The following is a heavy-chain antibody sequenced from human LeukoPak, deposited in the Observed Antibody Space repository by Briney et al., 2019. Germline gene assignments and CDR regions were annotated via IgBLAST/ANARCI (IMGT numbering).Heavy chain of an antibody. CDR3: ARGIYCGADCSPFMDV. Sequence: SETLSLTCSVSSGSISSGVYYWGWIRQPPGKGLEWIGSIYYSGTTYYNPSLKSRVTISIDTSKNQFSLRVKSMTAADTAVYFCARGIYCGADCSPFMDVWGQGTAVTVSS. D-gene: IGHD2-21*02. CDR2: IYYSGTT. J-gene: IGHJ6*02. CDR1: SGSISSGVYY. V-gene: IGHV4-39*07.